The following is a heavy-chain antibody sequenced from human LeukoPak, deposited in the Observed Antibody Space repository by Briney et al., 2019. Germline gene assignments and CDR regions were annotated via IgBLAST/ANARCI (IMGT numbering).Heavy chain of an antibody. CDR2: INPDSGDT. CDR3: ARGGGTAHFDY. CDR1: GYTFTGYY. V-gene: IGHV1-2*02. J-gene: IGHJ4*02. D-gene: IGHD2-15*01. Sequence: ASVKVSCKASGYTFTGYYMHWVRQAPGQGLERMGWINPDSGDTDYAQRFQGRVTMTRDTSISTAYMELRSLRSDDTAVYYCARGGGTAHFDYWGQGSLVTVSS.